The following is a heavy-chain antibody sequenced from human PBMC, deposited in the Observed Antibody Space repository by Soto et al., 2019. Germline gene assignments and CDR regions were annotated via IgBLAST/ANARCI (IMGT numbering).Heavy chain of an antibody. CDR3: ARVSVVTANYYGMDV. Sequence: PSETLSLTCTVSGGSISSYYWSWIRQPPGKGLEWIGYIYYSGSTNYNPSLKSRVTISVDTSKNQFSLKLSSVTAADTAVYYCARVSVVTANYYGMDVWGQGTTVTVSS. V-gene: IGHV4-59*01. D-gene: IGHD2-21*02. J-gene: IGHJ6*02. CDR2: IYYSGST. CDR1: GGSISSYY.